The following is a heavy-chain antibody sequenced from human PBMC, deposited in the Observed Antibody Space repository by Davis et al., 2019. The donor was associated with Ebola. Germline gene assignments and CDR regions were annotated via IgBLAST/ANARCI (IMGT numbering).Heavy chain of an antibody. J-gene: IGHJ5*02. D-gene: IGHD6-13*01. CDR1: GFTFSSYA. CDR3: AKDAPGYSSSWYNNWFDP. Sequence: GESLKISCAASGFTFSSYAMHWVRQAPGKGLEWVAVISYDGSNKYYADSVKGRFTISRDNSKNTLYLQMNSLRAEDTAVYYCAKDAPGYSSSWYNNWFDPWGQGTLVTVSS. V-gene: IGHV3-30-3*01. CDR2: ISYDGSNK.